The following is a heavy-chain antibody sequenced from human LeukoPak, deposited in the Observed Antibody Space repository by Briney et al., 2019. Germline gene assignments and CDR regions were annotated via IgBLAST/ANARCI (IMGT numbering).Heavy chain of an antibody. D-gene: IGHD1-14*01. J-gene: IGHJ4*02. CDR2: ISIGGDYT. V-gene: IGHV3-23*01. CDR1: GFTFSGYA. Sequence: GGSLRLSCAASGFTFSGYAMRWVRQAPGKGLEGVSGISIGGDYTYYADSVQGRFTISRDNSKNTLFLQMSNLRAEDTAKYYCAKLHSATITADFDNWGQGSLVIVSS. CDR3: AKLHSATITADFDN.